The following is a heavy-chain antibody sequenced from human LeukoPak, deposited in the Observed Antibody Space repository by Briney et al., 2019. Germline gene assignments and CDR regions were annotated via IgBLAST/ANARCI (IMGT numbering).Heavy chain of an antibody. CDR3: AKSTLDYDSSLDAFDI. D-gene: IGHD3-22*01. CDR1: GFTFSSYG. J-gene: IGHJ3*02. Sequence: PGGSLRLSCAASGFTFSSYGMSWVRQAPGKGLEWVSAISGSGGSTYYADSVKGRFTISRDNSKNTLYLQMNSLRAEDTAVYCCAKSTLDYDSSLDAFDIWGQGTMVTVSS. CDR2: ISGSGGST. V-gene: IGHV3-23*01.